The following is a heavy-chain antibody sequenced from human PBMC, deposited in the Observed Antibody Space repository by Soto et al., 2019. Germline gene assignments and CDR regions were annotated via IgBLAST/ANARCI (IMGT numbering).Heavy chain of an antibody. CDR1: GGFVNSDTHS. CDR2: IYSGGST. Sequence: KASETLSLTCTVSGGFVNSDTHSWSWIRQTPGKRLEWIGFIYSGGSTKNPSLRSRVTMSVDTSKNQFSLKLRSVIVADTAVYHCARFVRSCSATTCSTRADVWGQGIMVTVSS. D-gene: IGHD2-2*01. CDR3: ARFVRSCSATTCSTRADV. J-gene: IGHJ6*02. V-gene: IGHV4-61*01.